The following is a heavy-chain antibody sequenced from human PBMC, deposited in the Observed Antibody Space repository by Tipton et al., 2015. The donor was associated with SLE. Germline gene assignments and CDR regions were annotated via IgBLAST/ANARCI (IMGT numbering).Heavy chain of an antibody. CDR3: ARRPSYV. V-gene: IGHV4-61*02. J-gene: IGHJ4*02. Sequence: TLSLTCTVSGGSISSGSYYWSWIRQPAGKGLEWIGRIYTSGSTNYNPSLKSRVTISVDTSKNQFSLKLSSVTAADTAVYYCARRPSYVWGQGTLVTVSS. D-gene: IGHD3-10*02. CDR1: GGSISSGSYY. CDR2: IYTSGST.